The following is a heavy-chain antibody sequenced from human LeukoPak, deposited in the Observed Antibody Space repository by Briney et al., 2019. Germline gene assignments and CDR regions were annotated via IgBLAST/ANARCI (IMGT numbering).Heavy chain of an antibody. V-gene: IGHV3-43*02. CDR2: ISGDGGST. CDR1: GFTFDDYA. Sequence: PGGSLRLSCAASGFTFDDYAMHWVRQAPGKGLEWVSLISGDGGSTYYADSVKGRFTISRDNSKNSLYLRMSSLRIEDTALYYCAKDRGDFSGWFFWGQGTLVTVSS. D-gene: IGHD6-19*01. J-gene: IGHJ4*02. CDR3: AKDRGDFSGWFF.